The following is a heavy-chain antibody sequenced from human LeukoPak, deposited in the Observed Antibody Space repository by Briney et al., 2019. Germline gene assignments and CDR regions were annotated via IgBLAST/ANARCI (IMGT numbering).Heavy chain of an antibody. D-gene: IGHD3-10*01. CDR2: INPNSGGT. Sequence: ASVKVSCKASGYTFTGYYMHWVRQAPGQGLEWMGWINPNSGGTNYAQKFQGRVTMTRDTSISTAYMELSRLRSDDTAVYYCARDPDYYGSGIGGVDYWGQGTLVTVSS. CDR1: GYTFTGYY. CDR3: ARDPDYYGSGIGGVDY. V-gene: IGHV1-2*02. J-gene: IGHJ4*02.